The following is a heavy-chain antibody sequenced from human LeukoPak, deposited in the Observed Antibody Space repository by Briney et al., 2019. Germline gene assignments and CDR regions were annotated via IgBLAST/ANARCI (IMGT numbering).Heavy chain of an antibody. CDR2: IYYGGST. CDR3: ASADGYKIDY. Sequence: PSETLSLTCTVSGDSISGSSYYWGWVRQPPGKGLEWIGNIYYGGSTNYNPSLKSRVSISVDTSNNQFSLKVSSVTAADTAVYYCASADGYKIDYWGQGTLVTVSS. CDR1: GDSISGSSYY. J-gene: IGHJ4*02. D-gene: IGHD5-24*01. V-gene: IGHV4-39*01.